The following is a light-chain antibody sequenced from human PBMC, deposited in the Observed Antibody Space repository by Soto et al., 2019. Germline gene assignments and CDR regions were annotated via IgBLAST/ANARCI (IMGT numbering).Light chain of an antibody. J-gene: IGLJ1*01. V-gene: IGLV2-8*01. CDR1: SSDVGGYNY. Sequence: QSALTQPPSASGSPGQSVTISCTGTSSDVGGYNYVSWYQQLPGEAPKLVIYEVSRRPSGAPYRFSGSKSGNTASLTVSGLQTEDEADYYCSSYAGSNNYVFGSGTKVTVL. CDR2: EVS. CDR3: SSYAGSNNYV.